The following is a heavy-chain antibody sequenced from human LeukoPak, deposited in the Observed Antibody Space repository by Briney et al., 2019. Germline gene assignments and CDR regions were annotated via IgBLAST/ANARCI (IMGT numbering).Heavy chain of an antibody. CDR2: INHSGST. D-gene: IGHD4-17*01. Sequence: PSETLSLTCAVYGGSFSGYYWSWIRQPPGKGLEWTGEINHSGSTNYNPSLKSRVTISVDTSKNQFSLKLSSVTAADTAVYYCARGDGHADYGDFIFDYWGQGTLVTVSS. CDR3: ARGDGHADYGDFIFDY. J-gene: IGHJ4*02. CDR1: GGSFSGYY. V-gene: IGHV4-34*01.